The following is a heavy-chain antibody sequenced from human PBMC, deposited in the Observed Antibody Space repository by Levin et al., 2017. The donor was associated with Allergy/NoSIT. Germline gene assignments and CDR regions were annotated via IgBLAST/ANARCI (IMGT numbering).Heavy chain of an antibody. CDR2: IYSGGST. J-gene: IGHJ1*01. CDR1: GFTVSSNY. CDR3: ARSRGDYVYFQH. V-gene: IGHV3-53*01. D-gene: IGHD4-17*01. Sequence: GESLKISCAASGFTVSSNYMSWVRQAPGKGLEWVSVIYSGGSTYYADSVKGRFTISRDNSKNTLYLQMNSLRAEDTAVYYCARSRGDYVYFQHWGQGTLVTVSS.